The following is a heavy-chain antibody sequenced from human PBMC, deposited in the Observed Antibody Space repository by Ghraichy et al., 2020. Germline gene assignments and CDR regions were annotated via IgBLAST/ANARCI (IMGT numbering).Heavy chain of an antibody. V-gene: IGHV1-8*01. CDR1: GYTFTSYD. CDR3: ARVGRNYYGMDV. CDR2: MNPNSGNT. D-gene: IGHD1-26*01. Sequence: ASVKVSCKASGYTFTSYDINWVRQATGQGLEWMGWMNPNSGNTGYAQKFQGRVTMTRNTSISTAYMELSSLRSEDTAVYYCARVGRNYYGMDVWGQGTTVTVSS. J-gene: IGHJ6*02.